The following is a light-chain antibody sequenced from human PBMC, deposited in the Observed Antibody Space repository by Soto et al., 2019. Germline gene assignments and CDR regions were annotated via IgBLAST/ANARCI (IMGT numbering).Light chain of an antibody. V-gene: IGLV2-14*01. Sequence: QPVLTQPASVSGSPGQSIAISCTGTSSDVGGYNYVSWYQQHPGKAPKVIIYAVSNRPSGVSNRFSGSKSDNTASLTISGLQAEDEADYYCCSYTNNNTLVFGTGTKVTVL. CDR1: SSDVGGYNY. CDR2: AVS. CDR3: CSYTNNNTLV. J-gene: IGLJ1*01.